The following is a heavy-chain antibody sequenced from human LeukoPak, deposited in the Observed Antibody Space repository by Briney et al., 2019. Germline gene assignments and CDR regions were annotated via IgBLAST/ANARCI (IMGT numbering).Heavy chain of an antibody. CDR1: GGSFSSYY. CDR2: IYYSGST. D-gene: IGHD3-22*01. J-gene: IGHJ3*02. CDR3: AANFDSSADDAFDI. Sequence: SETLSLTCTVSGGSFSSYYWSWIRQPPGKGLEWIGYIYYSGSTDYNPSLKSRVTISVDTSKNQFSLKLSSVTAADTAVYYCAANFDSSADDAFDIWAKGQWSPSLQ. V-gene: IGHV4-59*01.